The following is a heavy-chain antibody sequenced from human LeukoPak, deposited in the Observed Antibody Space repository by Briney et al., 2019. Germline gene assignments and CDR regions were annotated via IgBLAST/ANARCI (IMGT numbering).Heavy chain of an antibody. J-gene: IGHJ5*02. CDR3: TRDRGTYNWLDP. Sequence: GGSLKLSCAASGFTLSDSAIHWVRQASGKGLEWVGLIDRPAKSYATAYGASVGGRFTISRDDSKNTAYLQMDSPKTEDTALYYCTRDRGTYNWLDPWGQGALVTVSS. CDR2: IDRPAKSYAT. CDR1: GFTLSDSA. V-gene: IGHV3-73*01. D-gene: IGHD1-26*01.